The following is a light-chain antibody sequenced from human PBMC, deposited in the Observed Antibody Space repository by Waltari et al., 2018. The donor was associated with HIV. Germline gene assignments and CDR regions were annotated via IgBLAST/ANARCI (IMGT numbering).Light chain of an antibody. CDR2: MTS. CDR3: QQYSTHYA. J-gene: IGKJ2*01. CDR1: QDIDKW. V-gene: IGKV1-5*03. Sequence: IQMTQSPSTLSASVGDTVILTCRASQDIDKWLAWYHQKPGRAPKLLISMTSVLESGVPSRCRGSGSGTTFTLTITGLQPDDIGTYFCQQYSTHYAFGQGTRVE.